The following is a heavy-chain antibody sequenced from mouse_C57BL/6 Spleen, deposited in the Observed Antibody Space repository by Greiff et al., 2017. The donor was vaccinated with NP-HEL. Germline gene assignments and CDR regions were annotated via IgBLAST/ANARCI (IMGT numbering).Heavy chain of an antibody. D-gene: IGHD2-2*01. CDR2: IHPNSGST. J-gene: IGHJ3*01. V-gene: IGHV1-64*01. CDR3: ARGEVTTGAWFAY. CDR1: GYTFTSYW. Sequence: QVQLQQPGAELVKPGASVKLSCKASGYTFTSYWMHWVKQRPGQGLEWIGMIHPNSGSTNYNEKFKSKATLTVDKSSSTAYMQLSSLTSEDSAVYYWARGEVTTGAWFAYWGQGTLVTVSA.